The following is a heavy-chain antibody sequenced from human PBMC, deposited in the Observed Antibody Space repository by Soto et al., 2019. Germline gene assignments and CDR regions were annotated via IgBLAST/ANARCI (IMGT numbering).Heavy chain of an antibody. CDR2: IWYDGSHE. Sequence: GGSLRLSCAASGFTFNNYGMHWVRQAPGKGLEWVAVIWYDGSHESYADSVKGRFTISRDNSKNTLYLQMNSLRAEDTAVYYCARDRRDFDYWGQGTLVTVSS. J-gene: IGHJ4*02. CDR3: ARDRRDFDY. V-gene: IGHV3-33*01. CDR1: GFTFNNYG.